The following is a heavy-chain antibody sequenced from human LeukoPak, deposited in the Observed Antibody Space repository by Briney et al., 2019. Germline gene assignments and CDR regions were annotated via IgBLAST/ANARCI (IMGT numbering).Heavy chain of an antibody. CDR2: ISWDGTT. CDR3: VKDLSYESSRSVIEN. Sequence: GGSLRLSCAASGFTFEDYTMQWVCQGPGKTLEWVSLISWDGTTYYAVSLKGGFTISRDNSKNSLYPQMDTLTTDDTAFYYFVKDLSYESSRSVIENWGQGTLVTVSS. V-gene: IGHV3-43*01. CDR1: GFTFEDYT. D-gene: IGHD3-22*01. J-gene: IGHJ4*02.